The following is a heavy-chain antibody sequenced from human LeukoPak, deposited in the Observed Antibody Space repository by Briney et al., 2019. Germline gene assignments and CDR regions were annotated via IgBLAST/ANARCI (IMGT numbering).Heavy chain of an antibody. CDR3: ARAGYSYGTGYYFDY. J-gene: IGHJ4*02. Sequence: SSETLSLTCTVSGGSISTYYWSWIRLPPGKGLEWIGYIYYTGATYYNPSLKSRVTISLDTSKNHFSLKLSSVTAADAAVYYCARAGYSYGTGYYFDYWGQGALVTVSP. D-gene: IGHD5-18*01. CDR1: GGSISTYY. CDR2: IYYTGAT. V-gene: IGHV4-59*01.